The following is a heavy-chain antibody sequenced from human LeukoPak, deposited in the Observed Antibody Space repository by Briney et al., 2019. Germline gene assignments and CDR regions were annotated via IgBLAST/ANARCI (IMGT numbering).Heavy chain of an antibody. J-gene: IGHJ4*02. D-gene: IGHD6-13*01. V-gene: IGHV3-53*01. CDR1: GFTVSSNY. CDR3: ARADTGYSSSPFFDY. Sequence: QPGGSLRLSCAASGFTVSSNYMSWVRQAPGKGLEWVSVIYSGGSTYYADSVKGRFTISRDNAKNSLYLQMNSLRAEDTAVYYCARADTGYSSSPFFDYWGQGTLVTVSS. CDR2: IYSGGST.